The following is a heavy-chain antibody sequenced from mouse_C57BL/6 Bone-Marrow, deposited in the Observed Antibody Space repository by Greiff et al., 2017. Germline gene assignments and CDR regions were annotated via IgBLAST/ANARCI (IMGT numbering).Heavy chain of an antibody. V-gene: IGHV5-4*03. Sequence: EVMLVESGGGLVKPGGSLKLSCAASGFTFSSYAMSWVRQTPDKRLEWVATTSDGGSYTYYPDNVKGRFTISRDNAKNNQYLQMSHLKSEETAMYYCAREERRGIAYWGQGTLVTVSA. CDR2: TSDGGSYT. CDR3: AREERRGIAY. D-gene: IGHD2-14*01. J-gene: IGHJ3*01. CDR1: GFTFSSYA.